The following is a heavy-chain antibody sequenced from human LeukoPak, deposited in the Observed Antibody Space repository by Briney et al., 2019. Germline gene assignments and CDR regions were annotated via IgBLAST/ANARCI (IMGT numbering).Heavy chain of an antibody. J-gene: IGHJ6*03. Sequence: GGSLRLSCAASGFTFSSYGMHWVRQAPGKGLEWVAFIRYDGSNKYYADSVKGRFTISRDNSKNTLYLQMNSLRAEDTAVYYCAKDSPHYYDSSGYYLYYYYYMDVWGKGTTVTVSS. CDR3: AKDSPHYYDSSGYYLYYYYYMDV. CDR2: IRYDGSNK. D-gene: IGHD3-22*01. CDR1: GFTFSSYG. V-gene: IGHV3-30*02.